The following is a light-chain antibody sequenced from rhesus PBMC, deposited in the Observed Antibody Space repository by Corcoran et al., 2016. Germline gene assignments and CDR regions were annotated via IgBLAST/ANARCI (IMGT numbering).Light chain of an antibody. CDR2: KAS. CDR3: QHGYGTPLT. J-gene: IGKJ4*01. Sequence: DIQMTQSPSSLSASVGDRVTITCRASENVNNYFNWYQQKPGKAPNLLIYKASTLKSGVPSRFSGSGSWTYYTFTISSLQPEDVATYYCQHGYGTPLTFGGGTKVELK. CDR1: ENVNNY. V-gene: IGKV1-74*01.